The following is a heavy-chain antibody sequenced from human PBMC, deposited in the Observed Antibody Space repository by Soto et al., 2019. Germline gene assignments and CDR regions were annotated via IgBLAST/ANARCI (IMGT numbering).Heavy chain of an antibody. J-gene: IGHJ4*02. CDR1: GGTFSSYS. CDR3: ARDGGRYSWGIDY. D-gene: IGHD1-26*01. V-gene: IGHV1-69*01. CDR2: IIPIFGTA. Sequence: QVQLVQSGAEVKKPGSSVKVSCKASGGTFSSYSINWVRQAPGQGLEWMGEIIPIFGTANYAQKFQGRVTITADESTSTAYMELSSLRSEETAVYYCARDGGRYSWGIDYWGQGTLVTVSS.